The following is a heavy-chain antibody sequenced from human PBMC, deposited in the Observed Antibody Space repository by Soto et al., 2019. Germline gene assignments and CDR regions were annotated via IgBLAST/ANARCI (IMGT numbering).Heavy chain of an antibody. D-gene: IGHD5-18*01. CDR2: IYYSGST. J-gene: IGHJ4*02. V-gene: IGHV4-39*01. Sequence: SETLSLTCTVSGGSISSSSYYWGWIRQPPGKGLEWIGSIYYSGSTYYNPSLKSRVTISVDTSKNQFSLKLSSVTAADTAVYYCARHIPVDTAMVEYWGQGTLVTVSS. CDR1: GGSISSSSYY. CDR3: ARHIPVDTAMVEY.